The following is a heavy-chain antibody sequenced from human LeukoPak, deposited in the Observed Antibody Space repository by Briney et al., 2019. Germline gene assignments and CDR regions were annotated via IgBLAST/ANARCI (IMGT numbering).Heavy chain of an antibody. CDR2: ISGPGSPI. V-gene: IGHV3-48*04. D-gene: IGHD3-16*01. CDR3: VRDTFSPDAFDI. J-gene: IGHJ3*02. CDR1: GFTFSYYS. Sequence: GGSLRLSCAASGFTFSYYSMNWVRQAPGKGLEWVSYISGPGSPIDYADSVKGRFTISRDNAKNSLYLQMNSLRAEDTAVYYCVRDTFSPDAFDIWGQGTMVTVSS.